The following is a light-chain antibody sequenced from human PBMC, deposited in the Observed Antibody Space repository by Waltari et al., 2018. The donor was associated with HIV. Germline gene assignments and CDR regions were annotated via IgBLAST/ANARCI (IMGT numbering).Light chain of an antibody. V-gene: IGKV3-20*01. Sequence: EIVLTQSPDTLSLSPGERPTLSCRASQTVTSNYLAWYQQKPGQAPRLLIYGASTSATGSPDRFSGSGSGTDFTLTISRLEPEDFAVYYCQQYGGSPPMNFGQGTRLEIK. J-gene: IGKJ5*01. CDR2: GAS. CDR1: QTVTSNY. CDR3: QQYGGSPPMN.